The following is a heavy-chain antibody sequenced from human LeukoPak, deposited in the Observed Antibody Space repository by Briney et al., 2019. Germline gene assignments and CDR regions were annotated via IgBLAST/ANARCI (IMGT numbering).Heavy chain of an antibody. CDR1: GGSISSGDYY. V-gene: IGHV4-30-4*01. D-gene: IGHD3-9*01. CDR3: ARGENYDILTGYLFDY. CDR2: IYCSGST. J-gene: IGHJ4*02. Sequence: PSETLSLTCTVSGGSISSGDYYWSWIRQPPGKGLEWIGNIYCSGSTYYNPSLKSRATISVDTSKNQFSLKLSSVTAADTAVYYCARGENYDILTGYLFDYWGQGTLVTVSS.